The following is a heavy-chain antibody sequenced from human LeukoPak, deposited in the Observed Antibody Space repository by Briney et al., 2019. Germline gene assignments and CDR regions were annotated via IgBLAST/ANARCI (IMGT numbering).Heavy chain of an antibody. CDR2: IGDAGT. D-gene: IGHD3-16*01. Sequence: GGSLRLSCAASGFTFNDFAMTWVRQAPGEGLEWVSSIGDAGTYYADSVKGRFTISRDNSKNMLYLQLNSLRAGDTAMYYCAKNLGPFDVRGQGTMVTVSS. CDR1: GFTFNDFA. J-gene: IGHJ3*01. CDR3: AKNLGPFDV. V-gene: IGHV3-23*01.